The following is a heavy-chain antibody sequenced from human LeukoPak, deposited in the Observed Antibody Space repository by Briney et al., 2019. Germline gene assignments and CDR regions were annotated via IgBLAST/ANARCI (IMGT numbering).Heavy chain of an antibody. D-gene: IGHD3-22*01. V-gene: IGHV1-2*02. CDR1: GYTFSGYY. J-gene: IGHJ4*02. CDR3: ARDRLRAYYYDSSGYYLTN. Sequence: ASVKVSCKASGYTFSGYYVHWVRQAPGQGLEWMGWINPNSGGTDYAQKFQGRVTMTRDTSISTAYMELSRLRSDDTAVYYCARDRLRAYYYDSSGYYLTNWGQGTLVTVSS. CDR2: INPNSGGT.